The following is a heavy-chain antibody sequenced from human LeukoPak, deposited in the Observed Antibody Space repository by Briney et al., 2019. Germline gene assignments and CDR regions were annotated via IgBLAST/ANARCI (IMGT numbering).Heavy chain of an antibody. CDR1: GFTFSSYG. D-gene: IGHD3-10*01. V-gene: IGHV3-30*18. CDR3: AKDSAYFLYVSGSLGGMDV. J-gene: IGHJ6*04. CDR2: ISYDGSNK. Sequence: PGGSLRLSCAASGFTFSSYGMHWVRQAPGKGLEWVAVISYDGSNKYYADSVKGRFTISRDNSKNTLYLQMNSLRAEDTAVYYCAKDSAYFLYVSGSLGGMDVWGKGTTVTVSS.